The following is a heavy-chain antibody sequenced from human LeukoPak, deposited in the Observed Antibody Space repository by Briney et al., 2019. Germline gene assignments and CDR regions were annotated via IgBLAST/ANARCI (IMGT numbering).Heavy chain of an antibody. V-gene: IGHV3-21*04. CDR1: GFTFSSYS. Sequence: GGSLRLSCAASGFTFSSYSMNWVRQAPGKGLEWVSSISSSSSYIYYADSVKGRFTISRDNAKNSLYLQMNSLRAEDTAVYYCAKDRSSSSRPSFDYWGQGTLVTVSS. D-gene: IGHD6-13*01. CDR3: AKDRSSSSRPSFDY. J-gene: IGHJ4*02. CDR2: ISSSSSYI.